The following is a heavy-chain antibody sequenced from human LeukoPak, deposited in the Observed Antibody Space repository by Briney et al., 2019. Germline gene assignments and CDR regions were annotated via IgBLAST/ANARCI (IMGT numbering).Heavy chain of an antibody. D-gene: IGHD6-13*01. V-gene: IGHV4-59*01. CDR2: IYYSGST. J-gene: IGHJ6*02. CDR1: GGSISSYY. CDR3: ARGRYSSSWYYYYYGMDV. Sequence: PSETLSLTCTVSGGSISSYYWSWIRQPPGKGLEWIGYIYYSGSTNYNPSLKSRVTISVDTSKNQFSLELSSVTAADTAVYYCARGRYSSSWYYYYYGMDVWGQGTTVTVSS.